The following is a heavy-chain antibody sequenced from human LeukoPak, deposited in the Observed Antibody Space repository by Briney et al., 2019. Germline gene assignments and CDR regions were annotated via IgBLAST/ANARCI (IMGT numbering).Heavy chain of an antibody. J-gene: IGHJ4*02. CDR3: VRGEGMIRGFIRPYFDY. D-gene: IGHD3-10*01. CDR2: IYSGGIT. Sequence: GGSLRLSCAASGFTVSSNYMTWVRQAPGKGLEWVSVIYSGGITYYADSVKGRFTISRDNSKNTLYLQMNSLRAEDTAVYYCVRGEGMIRGFIRPYFDYWGQGTLVTVSS. CDR1: GFTVSSNY. V-gene: IGHV3-53*01.